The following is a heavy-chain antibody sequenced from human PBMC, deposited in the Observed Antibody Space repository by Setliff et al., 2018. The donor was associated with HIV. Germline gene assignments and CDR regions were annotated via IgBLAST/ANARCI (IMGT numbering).Heavy chain of an antibody. D-gene: IGHD3-3*01. CDR1: GFTFSDYY. CDR2: ISMSGGTI. J-gene: IGHJ6*03. V-gene: IGHV3-11*04. Sequence: PGGSLRLSCAASGFTFSDYYMSWIRQAPGKGLEWVSYISMSGGTIYYADSAKGRFTISRDNAKNSMYLQMNSLRAEDTAVYYCARRRYDFWSGYYPYYMDVWGKGTTVTVSS. CDR3: ARRRYDFWSGYYPYYMDV.